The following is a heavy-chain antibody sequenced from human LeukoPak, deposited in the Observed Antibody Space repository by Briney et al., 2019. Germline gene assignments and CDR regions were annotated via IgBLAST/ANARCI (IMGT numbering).Heavy chain of an antibody. Sequence: KASETLSLTCTVSGGSTSSSSYYWGWIRQPPGKGLEWIGSMYYSGSTYYNPSLKSRVTISVDTSKNQFSLRLSSVTAADTVVYYCASLFYPWCYFDSWGQGTLVTVSS. CDR3: ASLFYPWCYFDS. CDR1: GGSTSSSSYY. J-gene: IGHJ4*02. V-gene: IGHV4-39*01. D-gene: IGHD2-8*01. CDR2: MYYSGST.